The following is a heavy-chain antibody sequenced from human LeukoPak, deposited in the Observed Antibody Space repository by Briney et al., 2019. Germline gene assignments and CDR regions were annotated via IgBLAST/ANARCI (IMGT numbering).Heavy chain of an antibody. J-gene: IGHJ3*02. V-gene: IGHV4-34*01. D-gene: IGHD1-26*01. CDR2: INHSGST. Sequence: TSETLSLTCAVYGGSFSGYYWSWIRQPPGKGLEWIGEINHSGSTNYNPSLKSRVTMSVDTSKNQFSLKLSSVTAADTAVYYCARGWDAFDIWGQGTMVTVSS. CDR3: ARGWDAFDI. CDR1: GGSFSGYY.